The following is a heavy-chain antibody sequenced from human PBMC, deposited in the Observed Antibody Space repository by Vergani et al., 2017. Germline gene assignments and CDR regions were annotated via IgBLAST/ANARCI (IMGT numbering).Heavy chain of an antibody. J-gene: IGHJ3*02. D-gene: IGHD3-22*01. CDR2: IYPADYDT. V-gene: IGHV5-51*01. Sequence: EVQLVQSGAEVKKPGESLKISCKGSGYSFTSYWIGWVRQMPGKGLEWMGIIYPADYDTRYSPSFQGQFTIAPDRSISTAYLQWSSLKASDTAMYYCAADSSGSHDAFDIGGQGTMVTVSS. CDR1: GYSFTSYW. CDR3: AADSSGSHDAFDI.